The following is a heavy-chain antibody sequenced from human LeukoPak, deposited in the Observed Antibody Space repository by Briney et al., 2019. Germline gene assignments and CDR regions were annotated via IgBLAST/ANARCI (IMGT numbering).Heavy chain of an antibody. CDR1: GGSISSSSYY. CDR2: IYYSGST. CDR3: ARTYYYYYMDV. V-gene: IGHV4-39*07. Sequence: PSETLSLTCTVSGGSISSSSYYWGWIRQPPGKGLEWIGSIYYSGSTYYNPSLKSRVTISIDTSKNQFSLKLSSVTAADTAVYYCARTYYYYYMDVWGKGTTVTISS. J-gene: IGHJ6*03.